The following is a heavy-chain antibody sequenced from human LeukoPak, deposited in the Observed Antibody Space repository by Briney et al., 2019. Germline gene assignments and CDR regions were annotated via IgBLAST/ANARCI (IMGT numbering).Heavy chain of an antibody. J-gene: IGHJ4*02. CDR2: IIPIFGTA. D-gene: IGHD1-14*01. V-gene: IGHV1-69*05. CDR3: ARGAGFAEPLPEY. CDR1: GYTFTSYG. Sequence: GASVKVSCKASGYTFTSYGISWVRQAPGQGLEWMGGIIPIFGTANYAQKFQGRVTITTDESTSTAYMELSSLRSEDTAVYYCARGAGFAEPLPEYWGQGSLLTVSS.